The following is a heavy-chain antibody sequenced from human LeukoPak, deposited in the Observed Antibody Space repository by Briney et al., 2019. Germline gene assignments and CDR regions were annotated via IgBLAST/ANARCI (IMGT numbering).Heavy chain of an antibody. V-gene: IGHV4-59*03. CDR1: GGSLSSYY. CDR2: VYYTGTT. CDR3: AKWSGYFDS. J-gene: IGHJ4*02. D-gene: IGHD3-3*01. Sequence: PPETLSLTCTVSGGSLSSYYWSWIRQPPGNGLEWIGYVYYTGTTNYNPSLKSRVAISIDTSKNQFSLKLSSMTAADTAVYYCAKWSGYFDSWGQGTLVTVSS.